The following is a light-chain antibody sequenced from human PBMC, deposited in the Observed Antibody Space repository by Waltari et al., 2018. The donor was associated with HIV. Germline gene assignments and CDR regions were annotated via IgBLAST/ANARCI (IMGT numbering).Light chain of an antibody. J-gene: IGLJ3*02. CDR1: TSDFDTFDF. CDR2: EVY. CDR3: SSYSARGFVA. Sequence: HSALTQPASVSGSPGQSITISCTGPTSDFDTFDFVSWYQQSPGRAPKLIIFEVYFRPAGVSQRFSGAKSGDTASLTISALRAEDEAYYFCSSYSARGFVAFGGGTKVTVL. V-gene: IGLV2-14*01.